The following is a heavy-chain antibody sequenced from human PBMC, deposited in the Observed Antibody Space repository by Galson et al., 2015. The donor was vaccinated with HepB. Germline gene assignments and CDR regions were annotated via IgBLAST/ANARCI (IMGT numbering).Heavy chain of an antibody. Sequence: SVKVSCKASGYTFNVFGISWVRQAPGQGLDWMGWISANNGYADYSQKFQGRVTMTTDTSANTAYMELSSLRSDDTAVYYCARSTGVGGTETTFWFDPWGQGTLVTVSS. CDR1: GYTFNVFG. J-gene: IGHJ5*02. CDR3: ARSTGVGGTETTFWFDP. D-gene: IGHD1-1*01. CDR2: ISANNGYA. V-gene: IGHV1-18*04.